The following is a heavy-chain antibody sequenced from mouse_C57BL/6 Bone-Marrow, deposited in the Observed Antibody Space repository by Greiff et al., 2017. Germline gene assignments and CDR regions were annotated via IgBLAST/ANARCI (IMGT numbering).Heavy chain of an antibody. D-gene: IGHD2-3*01. J-gene: IGHJ3*01. Sequence: EVQGVESGGGLVKPGGSLKLSCAASGFTFSDYGMHWVRQAPEKGLEWVAYISSGSSTIYYADTVKGRFTISRDNAKNTLFLQMTSLRSEDTAMYYCARDDGYYERFAYWGQGTLVTVSA. V-gene: IGHV5-17*01. CDR1: GFTFSDYG. CDR2: ISSGSSTI. CDR3: ARDDGYYERFAY.